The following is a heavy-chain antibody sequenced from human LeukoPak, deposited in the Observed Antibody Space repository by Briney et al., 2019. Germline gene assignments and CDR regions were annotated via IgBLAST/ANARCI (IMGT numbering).Heavy chain of an antibody. D-gene: IGHD3-22*01. CDR1: GFTFSSYG. CDR3: AKAYYDSSGQVDY. J-gene: IGHJ4*02. Sequence: GGSLRLSCAASGFTFSSYGMHWVRQAPGKGLEWVAFIRYDGSNKYYADSVKGRFTISRDNSKNTLYLQMNSLRAEDTAVYYCAKAYYDSSGQVDYWGQGTLVTVSS. V-gene: IGHV3-30*02. CDR2: IRYDGSNK.